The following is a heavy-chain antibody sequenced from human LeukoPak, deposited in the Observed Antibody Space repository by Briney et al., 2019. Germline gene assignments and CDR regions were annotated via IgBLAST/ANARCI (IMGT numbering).Heavy chain of an antibody. Sequence: GGSLRLSCAASGFTFSSYSMNWVRQAPGKGLEWVSYISSSSSTIYYADSVKGRFTISRDNAKNSLYLQMNSLRAEDTAVYYCASHWGGHDAFDIWGQGTMVTVSS. V-gene: IGHV3-48*01. CDR3: ASHWGGHDAFDI. CDR2: ISSSSSTI. CDR1: GFTFSSYS. D-gene: IGHD7-27*01. J-gene: IGHJ3*02.